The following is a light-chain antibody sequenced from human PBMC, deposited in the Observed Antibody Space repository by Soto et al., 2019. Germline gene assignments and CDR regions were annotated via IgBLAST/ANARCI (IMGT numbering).Light chain of an antibody. CDR3: QQRSNWPPRYT. V-gene: IGKV3-11*01. Sequence: EIVLTQSPATLSLSPGERATLSCRASQSVSSYLAWYQQKPGQAPRLLIYDASNRATGIPARFSGSGSGTDFNFTISSLEPEDFAVYYCQQRSNWPPRYTFGQGTKLEIK. J-gene: IGKJ2*01. CDR1: QSVSSY. CDR2: DAS.